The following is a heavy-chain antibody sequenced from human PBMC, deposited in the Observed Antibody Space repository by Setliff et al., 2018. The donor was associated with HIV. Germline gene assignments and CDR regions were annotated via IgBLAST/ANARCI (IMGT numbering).Heavy chain of an antibody. J-gene: IGHJ4*02. Sequence: PGRSLRLSCAASGFIFSGYTMVWVRQAPGKGLEWVSSISSSGGTTHYADSVKGRFTISRDNSKNTVYLQMNSLRVEDTAVYYCARELYREWDYWGQGTLVTVSS. CDR2: ISSSGGTT. CDR3: ARELYREWDY. D-gene: IGHD3-16*02. CDR1: GFIFSGYT. V-gene: IGHV3-23*01.